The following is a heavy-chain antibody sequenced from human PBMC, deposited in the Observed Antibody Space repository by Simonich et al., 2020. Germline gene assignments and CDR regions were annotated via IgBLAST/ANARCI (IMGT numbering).Heavy chain of an antibody. CDR3: ARGALTGDYYYMDV. CDR1: GYTFTGYY. V-gene: IGHV1-2*02. J-gene: IGHJ6*03. D-gene: IGHD7-27*01. Sequence: QVQLVQSGAEVKKPGASVKVSCKASGYTFTGYYMHWVRQAPGQGLEWKGWINPNSGGTKYAQKFQGRVTMTRDTSISTAYMELSRLRSDDTAVYYCARGALTGDYYYMDVWGKGTTVTVSS. CDR2: INPNSGGT.